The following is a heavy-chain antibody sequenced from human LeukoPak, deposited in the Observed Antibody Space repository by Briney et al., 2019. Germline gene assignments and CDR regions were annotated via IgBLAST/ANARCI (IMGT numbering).Heavy chain of an antibody. J-gene: IGHJ5*02. CDR3: ARYRGDGYNLNWFDP. CDR2: IYYSGST. D-gene: IGHD5-24*01. V-gene: IGHV4-39*01. CDR1: GGSISSSSYY. Sequence: PSETLSLTCTVSGGSISSSSYYWGWIRQPPGKGLEWIGSIYYSGSTYYNPSLKSRVTISVDTSKNQFSLKLSSVTAADTAVYYCARYRGDGYNLNWFDPWGQGTLVTVPS.